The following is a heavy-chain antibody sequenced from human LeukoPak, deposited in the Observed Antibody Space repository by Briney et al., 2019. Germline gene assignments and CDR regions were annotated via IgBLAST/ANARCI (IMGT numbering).Heavy chain of an antibody. CDR2: INPNSGGT. J-gene: IGHJ4*02. CDR1: GYTFTSYY. Sequence: GASVKVSCKASGYTFTSYYMHWVRQAPGQGLEWMGWINPNSGGTNYAQKFQGRVTMTRDTSISTAYMELSRLRSDDTAVYYCARDNSYYDILTGYYTRSFDYWGQGTLVTVSS. D-gene: IGHD3-9*01. CDR3: ARDNSYYDILTGYYTRSFDY. V-gene: IGHV1-2*02.